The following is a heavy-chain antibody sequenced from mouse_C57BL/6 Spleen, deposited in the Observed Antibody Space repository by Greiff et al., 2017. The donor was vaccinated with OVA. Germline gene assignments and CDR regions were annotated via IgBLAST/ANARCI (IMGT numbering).Heavy chain of an antibody. CDR1: GYTFTSYW. CDR3: ARQLRLRYYAMDY. J-gene: IGHJ4*01. Sequence: VQLQQPGAELVKPGASVKLSCKASGYTFTSYWMPWVNQRPGQGLEWIGEIDPSDSYTNYNQKFKGKATLTVDTSSSTAYMQLSSLTSEDAAVYDCARQLRLRYYAMDYWGKGTSVTVSS. CDR2: IDPSDSYT. V-gene: IGHV1-50*01. D-gene: IGHD3-2*02.